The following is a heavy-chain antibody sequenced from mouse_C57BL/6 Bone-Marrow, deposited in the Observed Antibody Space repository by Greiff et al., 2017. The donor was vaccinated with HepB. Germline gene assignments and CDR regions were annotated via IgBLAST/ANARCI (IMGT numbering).Heavy chain of an antibody. CDR3: AEGSYVRYWYFDV. CDR2: IDPSDSYT. V-gene: IGHV1-59*01. J-gene: IGHJ1*03. CDR1: GYTFTSYW. Sequence: QVQLQQPGAELVRPGTSVKLSCKASGYTFTSYWMHWVKQRPVQGLEWIGVIDPSDSYTNYNQKFKGKATLTVDTSSSTAYMQLSSLTSEDSAVYYCAEGSYVRYWYFDVWGTGTTVTVSS. D-gene: IGHD1-1*02.